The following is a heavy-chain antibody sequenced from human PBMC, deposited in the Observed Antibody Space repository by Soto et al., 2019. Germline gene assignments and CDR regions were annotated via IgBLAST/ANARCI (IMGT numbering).Heavy chain of an antibody. J-gene: IGHJ4*02. Sequence: EVQLVESGGGLVQPRGSLRLSCVASGFSFSSYTMNWFRQAPGKGLEWVSDISRNASTISYADSVRGRFTISRDNAKPSLYLQMNSLRAEDTAVYYCARDRECCSGDNCYETGAAYWGQGVLVTVSS. CDR2: ISRNASTI. CDR1: GFSFSSYT. V-gene: IGHV3-48*01. CDR3: ARDRECCSGDNCYETGAAY. D-gene: IGHD2-15*01.